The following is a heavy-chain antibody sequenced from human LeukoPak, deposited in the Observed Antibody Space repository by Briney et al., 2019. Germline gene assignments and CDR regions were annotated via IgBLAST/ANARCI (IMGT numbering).Heavy chain of an antibody. D-gene: IGHD6-19*01. CDR3: AASVAGNNWFDP. CDR2: INPNSGGT. Sequence: ASVKVSCKASGYTFTGYYMHWVRQAPGQGLEWMGWINPNSGGTNYAQKFQGRVTMTRDTSISTAYMELSRLRSDDTAVYYCAASVAGNNWFDPWGQGTLVTASS. J-gene: IGHJ5*02. V-gene: IGHV1-2*02. CDR1: GYTFTGYY.